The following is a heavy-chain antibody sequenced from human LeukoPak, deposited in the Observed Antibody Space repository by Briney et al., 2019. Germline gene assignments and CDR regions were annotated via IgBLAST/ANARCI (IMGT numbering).Heavy chain of an antibody. CDR2: IYYSGST. J-gene: IGHJ6*03. CDR1: GGSISSYY. D-gene: IGHD4-17*01. V-gene: IGHV4-59*01. CDR3: ARSTAYYYYYMDV. Sequence: PSETLSLTCTVSGGSISSYYWSWIRQPPGKGLEWIGYIYYSGSTKYNPSLKSRVTISVDTSKNQFSLKLSSVTAADTAVYYCARSTAYYYYYMDVWGKGTTVTISS.